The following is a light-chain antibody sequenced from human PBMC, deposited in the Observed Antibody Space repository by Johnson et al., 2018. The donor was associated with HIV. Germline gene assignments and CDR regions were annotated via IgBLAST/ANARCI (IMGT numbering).Light chain of an antibody. J-gene: IGLJ1*01. CDR3: GTWDSSLSAGRYV. CDR1: SSNIGNNY. Sequence: QSVLTQPPSVSAAPGQKVTISCSGSSSNIGNNYVSWYQQLPGTAPKLLIYDNNKRPSGIPDRFSGSKSGTSATLGITGLQTGAEADYYCGTWDSSLSAGRYVFGTGTKFTVL. CDR2: DNN. V-gene: IGLV1-51*01.